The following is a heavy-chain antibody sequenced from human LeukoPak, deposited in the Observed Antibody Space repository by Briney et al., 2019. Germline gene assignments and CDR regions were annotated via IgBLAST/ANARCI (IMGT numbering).Heavy chain of an antibody. Sequence: PGGSLRLSCAASGFTVSSNYMSWVRQAPGKGLEWLGFIRSKAYGGTTEYAASVKGRFTISRDDSKSIAYVQMNSLRTEDTAVYYCTVQVVPSDNWFDPWGQGTLVAVSS. J-gene: IGHJ5*02. CDR3: TVQVVPSDNWFDP. D-gene: IGHD2-8*02. V-gene: IGHV3-71*01. CDR1: GFTVSSNY. CDR2: IRSKAYGGTT.